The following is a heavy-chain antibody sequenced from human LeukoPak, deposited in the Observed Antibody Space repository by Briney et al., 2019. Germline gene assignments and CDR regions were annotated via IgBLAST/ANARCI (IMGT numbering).Heavy chain of an antibody. J-gene: IGHJ4*02. V-gene: IGHV1-2*02. CDR3: ARGRGYSGYDRTDY. CDR2: INPYSGGT. Sequence: GASVKVSCKASKYTFTDYYIHWVRQAPEQRLEWMGWINPYSGGTNYAQKFQGRVSMTRDTSISTAYMELSRLRSDDTAVYYCARGRGYSGYDRTDYWGQGTLVTVSS. CDR1: KYTFTDYY. D-gene: IGHD5-12*01.